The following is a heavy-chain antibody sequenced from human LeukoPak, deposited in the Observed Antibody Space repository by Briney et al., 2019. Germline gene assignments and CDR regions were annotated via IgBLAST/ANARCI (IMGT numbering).Heavy chain of an antibody. D-gene: IGHD6-6*01. V-gene: IGHV3-53*01. J-gene: IGHJ4*02. CDR2: IYSGGST. Sequence: GGSLRLSCAASGFTVSSNYMSWVRQAPGKGLEWVSVIYSGGSTYYADSVKGRFTISRDNSKNTLYLQMNSLRAEDTAVYYCARPSRGARLDNWGQGTLVTVSS. CDR3: ARPSRGARLDN. CDR1: GFTVSSNY.